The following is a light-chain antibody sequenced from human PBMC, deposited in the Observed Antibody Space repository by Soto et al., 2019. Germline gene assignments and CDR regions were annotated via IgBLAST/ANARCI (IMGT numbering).Light chain of an antibody. CDR2: GNN. Sequence: QSVLTQPPSVSGAPGLRVTISCTGSSSNIGAGYDVHWYQQLPGTAPKLLIYGNNNRPSGVPDRFSGSKSGTSASLAIIGIQAEDEADYYCQSYDSSLSGSVFGGGTKVTVL. V-gene: IGLV1-40*01. J-gene: IGLJ3*02. CDR1: SSNIGAGYD. CDR3: QSYDSSLSGSV.